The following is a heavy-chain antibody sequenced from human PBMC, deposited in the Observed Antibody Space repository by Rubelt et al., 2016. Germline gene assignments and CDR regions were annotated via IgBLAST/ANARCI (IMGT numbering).Heavy chain of an antibody. CDR2: ITPYNGNT. Sequence: QMHLVQSDSEMRKTGSSVRVSCSASGYTFTYRYLHWVRQAPGGPLEWMGWITPYNGNTMYAQAFKNRLSITRANSLHPIFMELRGLTSDDTAIYFCVRSALTGDVPLFQSWSQGTLVTVSS. CDR1: GYTFTYRY. CDR3: VRSALTGDVPLFQS. V-gene: IGHV1-45*02. D-gene: IGHD3-10*02. J-gene: IGHJ4*02.